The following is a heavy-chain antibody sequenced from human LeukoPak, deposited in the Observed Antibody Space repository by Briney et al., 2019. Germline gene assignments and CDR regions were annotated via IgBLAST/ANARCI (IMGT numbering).Heavy chain of an antibody. V-gene: IGHV1-8*01. Sequence: ASVEVSCKASGYPFTTYDINWVRQAPGQGLEWVAWMNPNSGGTVYAQKFQGRVTLARDTSIGTAYMELNSLRSEDTAVYYCARGAIFGVTTRGYGMDAWGQGTTVTVSS. CDR3: ARGAIFGVTTRGYGMDA. CDR2: MNPNSGGT. CDR1: GYPFTTYD. D-gene: IGHD3-3*01. J-gene: IGHJ6*02.